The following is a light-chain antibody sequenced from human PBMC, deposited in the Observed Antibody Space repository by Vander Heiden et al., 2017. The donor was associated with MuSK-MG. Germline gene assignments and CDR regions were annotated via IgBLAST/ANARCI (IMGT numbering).Light chain of an antibody. J-gene: IGLJ3*02. CDR2: SDY. V-gene: IGLV1-36*01. CDR1: RSNIGNNA. CDR3: AGWADSLNGPV. Sequence: QSVLTQPPSVSEAPRQRVTHPCSGSRSNIGNNAVNWYQQVPGKAPKLLIDSDYLLPSGVSDRFSGSTSGTSAYLGISGLQSEDEADYYCAGWADSLNGPVFGGGTKLTVL.